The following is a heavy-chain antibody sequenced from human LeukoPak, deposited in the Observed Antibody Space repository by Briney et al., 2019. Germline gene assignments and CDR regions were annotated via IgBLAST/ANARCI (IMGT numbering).Heavy chain of an antibody. Sequence: PSETLSLTCAFSGYSIRSGDCWGWMRQSPGKGLGWIGSIYHSGSTHYNPSLKSGVTISVDTSKHQFSLMPSSVTAAATAVYYCARNRSVTITPGFDHWGQGTLVTVSS. J-gene: IGHJ4*02. CDR3: ARNRSVTITPGFDH. D-gene: IGHD4-17*01. CDR2: IYHSGST. V-gene: IGHV4-38-2*01. CDR1: GYSIRSGDC.